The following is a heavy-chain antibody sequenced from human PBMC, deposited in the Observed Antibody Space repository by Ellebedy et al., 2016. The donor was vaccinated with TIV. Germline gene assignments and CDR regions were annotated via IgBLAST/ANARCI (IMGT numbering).Heavy chain of an antibody. CDR2: INHSGST. V-gene: IGHV4-34*01. CDR3: ARGDALWFGELFV. CDR1: GGSFSGYY. Sequence: GSLRLXXAVYGGSFSGYYWSWIRQPPGKGLEWIGEINHSGSTNYNPSLKSRVTISVDTSKNQFSLKLSSVTAADTAVYYCARGDALWFGELFVWGQGTLVTVSS. J-gene: IGHJ4*02. D-gene: IGHD3-10*01.